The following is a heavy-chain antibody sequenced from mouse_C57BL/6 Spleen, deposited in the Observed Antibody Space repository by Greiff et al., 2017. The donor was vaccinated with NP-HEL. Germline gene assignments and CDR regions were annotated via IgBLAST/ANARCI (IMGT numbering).Heavy chain of an antibody. Sequence: VQLQQSGPELVKPGASVKISCKASGYAFSSSWMNWVKQRPGKGLEWIGRIYPGDGDTNYNGKFKGKATLTADKSSSTAYMQLSSLTSEDSAVYFCARSAWDDAMDYWGQGTSVTVSS. J-gene: IGHJ4*01. V-gene: IGHV1-82*01. D-gene: IGHD4-1*01. CDR2: IYPGDGDT. CDR3: ARSAWDDAMDY. CDR1: GYAFSSSW.